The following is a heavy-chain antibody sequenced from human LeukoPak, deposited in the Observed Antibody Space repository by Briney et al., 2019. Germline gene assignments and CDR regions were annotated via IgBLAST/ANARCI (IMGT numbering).Heavy chain of an antibody. D-gene: IGHD3-10*01. V-gene: IGHV1-2*02. CDR2: INPNSGGT. CDR3: ARGGSDYYGSGSRRVYFDY. CDR1: GYTFTGYY. J-gene: IGHJ4*02. Sequence: ASVKVSCKASGYTFTGYYMHWVRQAPGQGLEWMGWINPNSGGTNYAQKFQGRVTMTRDTSISTAYMELSRLRSDDTAVYYCARGGSDYYGSGSRRVYFDYWGQGTLVTVSS.